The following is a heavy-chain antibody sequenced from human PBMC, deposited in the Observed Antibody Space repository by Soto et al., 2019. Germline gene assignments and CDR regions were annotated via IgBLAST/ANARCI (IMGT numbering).Heavy chain of an antibody. J-gene: IGHJ4*02. CDR2: ISGSGGST. CDR3: AKDHLIGYYYDSSGTTIDY. D-gene: IGHD3-22*01. Sequence: EVQLLESGGGSVQPGGSLRLSCAASGFTFSSYAMSWVRQAPGKGLEWVSAISGSGGSTYYADSVKGRFTISRDNSKNTLYLQMNSLRAEDTAVYYCAKDHLIGYYYDSSGTTIDYWGQGTLVTVSS. V-gene: IGHV3-23*01. CDR1: GFTFSSYA.